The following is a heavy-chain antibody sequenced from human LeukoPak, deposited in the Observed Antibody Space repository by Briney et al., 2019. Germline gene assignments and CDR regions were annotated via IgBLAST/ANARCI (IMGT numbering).Heavy chain of an antibody. D-gene: IGHD4-17*01. CDR1: GGTFSSYA. Sequence: GSSVKVSCKASGGTFSSYAISWVRQAPGQGLEWMGRIIPIFGTANYAQKFQGRVTITTDESTSTAYMELSSLRSEDTAVYYCATDTTPQKSDGDYVPSPVDYWGQGTLVTVSS. CDR2: IIPIFGTA. J-gene: IGHJ4*02. CDR3: ATDTTPQKSDGDYVPSPVDY. V-gene: IGHV1-69*05.